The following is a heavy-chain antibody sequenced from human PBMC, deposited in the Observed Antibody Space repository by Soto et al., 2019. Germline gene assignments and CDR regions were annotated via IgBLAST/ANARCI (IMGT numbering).Heavy chain of an antibody. V-gene: IGHV3-66*01. Sequence: EVQLAESGGGFVQPGESLRLSCAASGFTVSNYFMTWVRQAPGKGLEWVSVISSNGDTFYTDSVKGRFTISRDRSQNTLYLQMDSLRADDTAVYYCARDVLGGAYDFWHGGQGTLVTVSS. J-gene: IGHJ4*02. CDR1: GFTVSNYF. D-gene: IGHD3-3*01. CDR2: ISSNGDT. CDR3: ARDVLGGAYDFWH.